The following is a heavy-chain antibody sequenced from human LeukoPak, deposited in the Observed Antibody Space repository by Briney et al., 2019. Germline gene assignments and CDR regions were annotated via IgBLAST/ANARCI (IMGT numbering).Heavy chain of an antibody. CDR3: ARIPRTPGDYGMDV. CDR2: IIPIFGTA. J-gene: IGHJ6*04. D-gene: IGHD3-10*01. V-gene: IGHV1-69*13. Sequence: RASVKVSCKASGGTFSSYAVSWVRQAPGQGLEWMGGIIPIFGTANYAQKFQGRVTITADESTSTAYMELGSLRSEDTAVYYCARIPRTPGDYGMDVWGKGTTVTVSS. CDR1: GGTFSSYA.